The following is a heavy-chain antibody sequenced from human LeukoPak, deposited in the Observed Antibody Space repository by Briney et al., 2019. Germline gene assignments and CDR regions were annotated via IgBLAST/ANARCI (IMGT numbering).Heavy chain of an antibody. CDR3: ATYSYAYGMDV. Sequence: ASVKVSCKTSGYTFTNYGISWVRQAPGQGLEWMGWISTYNGNTNYAQKLQGRVTMTTDTSTRTAYMELRSLRPDDTAVYYCATYSYAYGMDVWGQGTTVTVSS. D-gene: IGHD5-18*01. V-gene: IGHV1-18*01. CDR2: ISTYNGNT. J-gene: IGHJ6*02. CDR1: GYTFTNYG.